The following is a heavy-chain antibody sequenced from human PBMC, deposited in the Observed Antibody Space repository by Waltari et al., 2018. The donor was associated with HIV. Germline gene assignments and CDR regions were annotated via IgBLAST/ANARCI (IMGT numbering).Heavy chain of an antibody. CDR3: ARDSCGSASCYGILFDY. Sequence: QVQLVESGGGVVQPGRSLRLSCAASGFSITNYGIHWVRQAPGKGLEWVAIIFYDGRNKYYADSVKGRFTISRDSSSNTVYLQRNSLRAEDTAVYYCARDSCGSASCYGILFDYWGQGTLATVSS. J-gene: IGHJ4*02. CDR1: GFSITNYG. V-gene: IGHV3-33*01. CDR2: IFYDGRNK. D-gene: IGHD2-2*01.